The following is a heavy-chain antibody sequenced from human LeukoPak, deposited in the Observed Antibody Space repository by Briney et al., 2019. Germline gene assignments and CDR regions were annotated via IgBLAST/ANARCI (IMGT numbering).Heavy chain of an antibody. Sequence: SSETLSLTCTVSGGSVSSGSYYWSWIRQPPGKGLEWIGYIYYSGSTNYNPSLKSRVTISVDTSKNQFSLKLSSVTAADTAVYYCARDSPYSSSWYAARYWGQGTLVTVSS. CDR1: GGSVSSGSYY. CDR2: IYYSGST. CDR3: ARDSPYSSSWYAARY. V-gene: IGHV4-61*01. D-gene: IGHD6-13*01. J-gene: IGHJ4*02.